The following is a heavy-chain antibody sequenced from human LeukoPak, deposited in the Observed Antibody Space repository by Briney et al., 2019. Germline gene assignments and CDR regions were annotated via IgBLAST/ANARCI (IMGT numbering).Heavy chain of an antibody. J-gene: IGHJ4*02. CDR2: ISSSSSYI. CDR3: ARDLKYCSSTSCPLGY. D-gene: IGHD2-2*01. CDR1: GFTFSSYS. Sequence: GGSLRLSCAASGFTFSSYSMNWVRQAPGKGLEWVSSISSSSSYIYYADSMKGRFTISRDNAKNSLYLQMNSLGAEDTAVYYCARDLKYCSSTSCPLGYWGQGTLVTVSS. V-gene: IGHV3-21*01.